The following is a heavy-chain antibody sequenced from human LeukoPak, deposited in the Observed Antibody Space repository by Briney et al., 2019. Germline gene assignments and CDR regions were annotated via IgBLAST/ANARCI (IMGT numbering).Heavy chain of an antibody. CDR1: GGTFSSYA. D-gene: IGHD2-2*01. CDR3: AREVVVPAAMPGPYYYYGMDV. V-gene: IGHV1-69*13. CDR2: IIPIFGTA. J-gene: IGHJ6*02. Sequence: ASVKVSCKASGGTFSSYAISWVRQAPGQGLEWMGGIIPIFGTANYAQKFQGRVTITADESTSTAYMELSSLRSEDTAVYYCAREVVVPAAMPGPYYYYGMDVWGQGTTVTVSS.